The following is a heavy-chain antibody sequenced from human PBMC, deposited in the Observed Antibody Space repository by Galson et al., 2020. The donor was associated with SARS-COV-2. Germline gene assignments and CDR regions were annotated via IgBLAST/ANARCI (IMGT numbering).Heavy chain of an antibody. V-gene: IGHV1-18*01. D-gene: IGHD3-3*01. CDR1: GYTFTSHG. Sequence: ASVKVSCKASGYTFTSHGINWVRQAPGQGLEWMGWNSAYNGNTNYAQKLQGRVTMPTDTSTSTAYMVLRSLRSDDTAVYYCAREDFWSVPFDYWGQGTLVTVSS. J-gene: IGHJ4*02. CDR2: NSAYNGNT. CDR3: AREDFWSVPFDY.